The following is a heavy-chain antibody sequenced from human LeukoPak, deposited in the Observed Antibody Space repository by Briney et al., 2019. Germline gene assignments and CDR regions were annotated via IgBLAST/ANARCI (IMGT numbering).Heavy chain of an antibody. CDR1: GGSISNYF. V-gene: IGHV4-59*12. J-gene: IGHJ6*03. CDR2: IYDSGST. Sequence: PSETLSLTCTVSGGSISNYFWSWIRQPPGKGLEWIGYIYDSGSTNYNPSLKSRVTISVDTSKNQFSLKLSSVTAADTAVYYCAVVGATSYYYYMDVWGKGTTVTVSS. D-gene: IGHD1-26*01. CDR3: AVVGATSYYYYMDV.